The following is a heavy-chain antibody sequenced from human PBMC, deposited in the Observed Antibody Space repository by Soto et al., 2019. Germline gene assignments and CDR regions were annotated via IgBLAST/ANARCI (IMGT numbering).Heavy chain of an antibody. Sequence: ASVKVSCKASGYTFTSYAMHWVRQAPGQRLEWMGWINAGNGNTKYSQKFQGRVTITRDTSTSTAYMELSSLRSEDTAVYYCARGPGGPDGPGDYWGQGTLVTVSS. J-gene: IGHJ4*02. D-gene: IGHD2-15*01. CDR3: ARGPGGPDGPGDY. V-gene: IGHV1-3*01. CDR1: GYTFTSYA. CDR2: INAGNGNT.